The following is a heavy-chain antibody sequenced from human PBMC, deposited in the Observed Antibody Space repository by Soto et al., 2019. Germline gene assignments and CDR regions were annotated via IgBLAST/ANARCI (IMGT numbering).Heavy chain of an antibody. CDR3: ARGPREYYFDY. CDR1: GFTFRTYW. J-gene: IGHJ4*02. D-gene: IGHD3-10*01. V-gene: IGHV3-7*01. CDR2: INLEGSEK. Sequence: GGSLRLSCAASGFTFRTYWMTWVRQAPGKGLEWLANINLEGSEKFYAESVEGRFTISRDNVKNLVLLQMTSLGADDTAVYYCARGPREYYFDYWGQGTLVTVSS.